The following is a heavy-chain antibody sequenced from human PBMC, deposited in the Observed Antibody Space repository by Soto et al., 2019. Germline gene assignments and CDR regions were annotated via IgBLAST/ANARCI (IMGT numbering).Heavy chain of an antibody. CDR1: GYTFTSYD. Sequence: QVQLVQSGAEVKKPGASVKVSCKASGYTFTSYDINWVRQATGQGLEWMGWMNPNSGNTGYAQKFQGRVTMTRNTSISTAYMELSSLRSEDTAVYYCARAPSLRGVNVYYCYYYMDVWGKGTTVTVSS. CDR3: ARAPSLRGVNVYYCYYYMDV. CDR2: MNPNSGNT. D-gene: IGHD3-10*01. J-gene: IGHJ6*03. V-gene: IGHV1-8*01.